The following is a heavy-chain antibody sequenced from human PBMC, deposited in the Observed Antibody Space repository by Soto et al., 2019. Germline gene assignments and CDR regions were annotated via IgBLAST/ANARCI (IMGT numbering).Heavy chain of an antibody. CDR3: ASSQIVVVIRMSAHYYGMDV. V-gene: IGHV4-39*01. CDR2: IYYSRSN. Sequence: PSETLSLTCTVSGGSISSSSYYWGRIRQPPGKGLVWIGSIYYSRSNYYNPSLKSRVTISAATSKNQFTLKLSSVSAADTAVYYCASSQIVVVIRMSAHYYGMDVWGQGTTVTVSS. D-gene: IGHD3-22*01. CDR1: GGSISSSSYY. J-gene: IGHJ6*02.